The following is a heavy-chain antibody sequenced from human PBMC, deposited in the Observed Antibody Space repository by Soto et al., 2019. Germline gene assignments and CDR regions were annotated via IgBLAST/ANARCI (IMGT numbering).Heavy chain of an antibody. V-gene: IGHV4-30-4*01. Sequence: SETLSLTCTVSGGSISSGYYYWSWIRQPPGKGLEWIGYIYYSGSTYYNPSLKSRVTISVDTSKNQFSLKPSSVTAADTAVYYCAREVTIFGVVTNYYGMDVWGQGTTVTVSS. CDR3: AREVTIFGVVTNYYGMDV. CDR1: GGSISSGYYY. CDR2: IYYSGST. J-gene: IGHJ6*02. D-gene: IGHD3-3*01.